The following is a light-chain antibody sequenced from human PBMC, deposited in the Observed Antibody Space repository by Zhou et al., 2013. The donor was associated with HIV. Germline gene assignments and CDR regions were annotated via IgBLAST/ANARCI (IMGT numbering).Light chain of an antibody. CDR3: QQANSFPPFYN. Sequence: DIQMTQSPSSVSASVGDRVTITCRASQGIGTWLAWYQQKQGQVPKLLISAASVLQSGVPSRFSGSGSGTEFSLTISSLQPDDFATYYCQQANSFPPFYNFGQGTKLEIK. CDR1: QGIGTW. V-gene: IGKV1-12*01. J-gene: IGKJ2*01. CDR2: AAS.